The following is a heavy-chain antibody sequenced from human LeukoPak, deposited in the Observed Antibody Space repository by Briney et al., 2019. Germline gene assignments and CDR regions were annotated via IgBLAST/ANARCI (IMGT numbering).Heavy chain of an antibody. V-gene: IGHV3-15*07. J-gene: IGHJ3*01. D-gene: IGHD3-9*01. Sequence: PGGSLRLSCAASGFTFSNAWMNWVRQAPGKGLEWVGRIKSKTDGGTTDYAAPVKGRFTISRDDSKNMVYLQLNSLKTEDTGVYYCARDWYHAFDFWGQGTMVTVSS. CDR1: GFTFSNAW. CDR2: IKSKTDGGTT. CDR3: ARDWYHAFDF.